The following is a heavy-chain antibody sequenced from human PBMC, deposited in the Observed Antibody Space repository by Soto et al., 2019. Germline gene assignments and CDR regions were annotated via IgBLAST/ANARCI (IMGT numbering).Heavy chain of an antibody. Sequence: SETLSLTCTVSGGSISSGGYYWSWIRQHPGKGLEWIGYIYYSGNTYYNPSLKSRVTISVDTSKNQFSLKLSSVTAADTAVYYCARSADTAMANFDYWGQGTLVTVSS. D-gene: IGHD5-18*01. CDR3: ARSADTAMANFDY. V-gene: IGHV4-31*03. CDR1: GGSISSGGYY. CDR2: IYYSGNT. J-gene: IGHJ4*02.